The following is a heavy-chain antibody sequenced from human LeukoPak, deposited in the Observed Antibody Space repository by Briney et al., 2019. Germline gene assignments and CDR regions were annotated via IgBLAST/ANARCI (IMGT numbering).Heavy chain of an antibody. Sequence: SETLSLTCTVSGGSISSSSYYWGWIRQPPGKGLEWIGSIYYSGSTYYNPSLKSRVTISVDTSKNQFSLKLSSVTAADTAVYYCARAVVVGAIFQIDYWGQGTLVTVSS. D-gene: IGHD1-26*01. J-gene: IGHJ4*02. CDR1: GGSISSSSYY. V-gene: IGHV4-39*07. CDR2: IYYSGST. CDR3: ARAVVVGAIFQIDY.